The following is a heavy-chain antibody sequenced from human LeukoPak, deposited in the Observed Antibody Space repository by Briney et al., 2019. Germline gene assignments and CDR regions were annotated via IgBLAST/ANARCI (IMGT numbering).Heavy chain of an antibody. CDR1: GFIFSNYA. CDR2: ISYNGDNQ. V-gene: IGHV3-30*03. D-gene: IGHD2-15*01. CDR3: ARGADGVSSNSRGWFDP. Sequence: GGSLRLSCAASGFIFSNYAIHWVRQAPGKGLEWVTAISYNGDNQHYAGPVKGRFTISRDNARNSLYLQMNTLRAEDTAVYSCARGADGVSSNSRGWFDPWGQGTLVTVSS. J-gene: IGHJ5*02.